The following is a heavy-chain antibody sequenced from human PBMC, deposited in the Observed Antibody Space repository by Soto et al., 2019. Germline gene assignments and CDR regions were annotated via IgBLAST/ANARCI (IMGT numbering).Heavy chain of an antibody. CDR1: GFTFSSFS. CDR3: ARDAPRCSGGTCLDY. Sequence: EVQLMESGGGLVQPGGSLRLSCAASGFTFSSFSMHWVRQAPGKGLEWVSYISSSSSTIYYADSVRGRFTISRDNAKNSLYLQMNSLRAADTSVFYCARDAPRCSGGTCLDYWGQGTLVTVSS. J-gene: IGHJ4*02. D-gene: IGHD2-15*01. CDR2: ISSSSSTI. V-gene: IGHV3-48*01.